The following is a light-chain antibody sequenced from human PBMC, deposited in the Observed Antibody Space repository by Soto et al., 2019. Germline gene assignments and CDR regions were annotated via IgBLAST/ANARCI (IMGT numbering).Light chain of an antibody. CDR3: SSYTSTTTVRFV. CDR2: DVS. V-gene: IGLV2-14*01. Sequence: QSALAQPASVSGSPGQSITISCTGTSSDIGDSNFVSWYQHHPGKAPKLLIYDVSDRPSRISIRFSGSKSANTASLTISGLQAEDEAFYYCSSYTSTTTVRFVFGTGTKVTVL. J-gene: IGLJ1*01. CDR1: SSDIGDSNF.